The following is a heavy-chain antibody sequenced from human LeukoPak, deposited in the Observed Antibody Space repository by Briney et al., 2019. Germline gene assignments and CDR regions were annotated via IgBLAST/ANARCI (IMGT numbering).Heavy chain of an antibody. J-gene: IGHJ4*02. CDR1: GFPFSSYN. V-gene: IGHV3-53*01. CDR3: ARHYYYDSSGYDPDFDY. CDR2: IYSGGST. D-gene: IGHD3-22*01. Sequence: GGSLRLSCAASGFPFSSYNMNWVRQAPGKGLEGVSVIYSGGSTYYADSVKGRFTISRDNSKNTLYLQMNSLRAEDTAVYYCARHYYYDSSGYDPDFDYWGQGTLVTVSS.